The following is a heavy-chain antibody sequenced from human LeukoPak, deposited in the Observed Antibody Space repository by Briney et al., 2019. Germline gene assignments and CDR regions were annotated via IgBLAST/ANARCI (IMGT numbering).Heavy chain of an antibody. J-gene: IGHJ4*02. CDR2: INPNSGGT. CDR1: GYTFIGYY. D-gene: IGHD3-22*01. CDR3: ARGGYYDSSGFDN. V-gene: IGHV1-2*02. Sequence: ASVKVSCKASGYTFIGYYLHWVRQAPGQGLEWMGCINPNSGGTKYGQKLQGRVTMTRDTSISTAYMELTGLGSDDTAVYYCARGGYYDSSGFDNWGQGTLVTVSS.